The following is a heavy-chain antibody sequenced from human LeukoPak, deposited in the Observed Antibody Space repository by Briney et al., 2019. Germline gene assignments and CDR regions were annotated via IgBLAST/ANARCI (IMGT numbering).Heavy chain of an antibody. V-gene: IGHV3-23*01. CDR1: GFSFSNYA. CDR2: ISRGGDNT. Sequence: GGSLRLSCTDSGFSFSNYAMSWVRQAPGKGLEWVSAISRGGDNTYYADSVRGRFTISRDNSKNTLYLQLNSLRAEDTAVYYCAKDRGGNCGGDCYSEYFDYWGQGTLVTVSS. CDR3: AKDRGGNCGGDCYSEYFDY. D-gene: IGHD2-21*02. J-gene: IGHJ4*02.